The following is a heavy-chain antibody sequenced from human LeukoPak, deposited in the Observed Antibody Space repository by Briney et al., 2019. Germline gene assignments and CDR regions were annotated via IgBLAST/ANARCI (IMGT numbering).Heavy chain of an antibody. J-gene: IGHJ4*02. CDR2: ISSSGST. D-gene: IGHD3-16*01. CDR1: GDSFRSYH. CDR3: ARVGRGDHSWGSYYCDH. Sequence: SGTLSLTCTVSGDSFRSYHWSWLRQPPGKGLEWIGYISSSGSTSYNPSLKSRVTISVDTSKNQFSLKLSSVTAADTAVYYCARVGRGDHSWGSYYCDHWGQGTLVSVSS. V-gene: IGHV4-59*01.